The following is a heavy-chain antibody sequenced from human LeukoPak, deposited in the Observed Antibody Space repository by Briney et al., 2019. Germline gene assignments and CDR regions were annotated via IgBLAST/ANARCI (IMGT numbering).Heavy chain of an antibody. CDR3: ARGGASGFDY. Sequence: PGGSLRLSCAASGFTFSSYSMSWVRQAPGKGLEWVSSISSSSSYIYYADSVKGRFTISRDNAKNSLYLQMNSLRAEDTAVYYCARGGASGFDYWGQGTLVTVSS. V-gene: IGHV3-21*01. CDR2: ISSSSSYI. D-gene: IGHD3-10*01. CDR1: GFTFSSYS. J-gene: IGHJ4*02.